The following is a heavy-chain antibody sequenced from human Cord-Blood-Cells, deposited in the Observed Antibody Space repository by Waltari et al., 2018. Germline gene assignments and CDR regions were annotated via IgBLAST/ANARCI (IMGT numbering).Heavy chain of an antibody. CDR3: AALELDY. Sequence: QVQLQESGPGLVKPSETLSLTCTVSGGSISSHYWSWIRQPPGKGLEWIGYIYYSGSTNYNPTRKSRVTISVDTSKNQFSLKLSSVTAADTAVYYCAALELDYWGQGTLVTVSS. CDR1: GGSISSHY. V-gene: IGHV4-59*11. J-gene: IGHJ4*02. CDR2: IYYSGST.